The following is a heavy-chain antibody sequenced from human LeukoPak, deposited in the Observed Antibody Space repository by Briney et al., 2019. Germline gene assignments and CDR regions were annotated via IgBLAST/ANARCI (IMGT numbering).Heavy chain of an antibody. D-gene: IGHD6-13*01. CDR1: GGSIRNYY. CDR2: IYYSGST. V-gene: IGHV4-59*01. J-gene: IGHJ4*02. CDR3: ARDIAAAGTGN. Sequence: PSETLSLTCTVSGGSIRNYYWSWIRQPPGKGLEWIGYIYYSGSTNYNPSLKSRVTISVDTSKNQFSLKLSSVTAADTAVYYCARDIAAAGTGNWGQGTLVTVSS.